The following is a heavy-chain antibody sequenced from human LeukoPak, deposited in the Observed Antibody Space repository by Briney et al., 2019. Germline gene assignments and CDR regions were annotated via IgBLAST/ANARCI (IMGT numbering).Heavy chain of an antibody. J-gene: IGHJ5*02. Sequence: PGTSLRLSCAASGFTFISYAIHWVRQAPGKGLEWVAVISFHGTDTFYADSVKGRFTISRDNSKNTLYLQMNSLRAEDTAVYYCATPLPSRFDPWGQGTLVTVSS. CDR1: GFTFISYA. CDR3: ATPLPSRFDP. CDR2: ISFHGTDT. V-gene: IGHV3-30*04.